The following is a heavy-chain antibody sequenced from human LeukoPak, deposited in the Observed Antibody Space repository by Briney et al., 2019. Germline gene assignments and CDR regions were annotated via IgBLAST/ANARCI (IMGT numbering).Heavy chain of an antibody. CDR1: VFTYSSYA. Sequence: GGSLRLFCAASVFTYSSYAMSWVRQAPGKGLEWVSAISGSGGSTYYADSVKGRFTISRDISKNTLYLQMNSLRAEDTAVYYCARGGTFGVVNVYWGQGTLVTVSS. J-gene: IGHJ4*02. CDR3: ARGGTFGVVNVY. V-gene: IGHV3-23*01. D-gene: IGHD3-3*01. CDR2: ISGSGGST.